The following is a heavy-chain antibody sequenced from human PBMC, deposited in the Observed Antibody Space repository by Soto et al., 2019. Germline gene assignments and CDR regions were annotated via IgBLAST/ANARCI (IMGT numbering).Heavy chain of an antibody. CDR3: ARDRGGSYADGNWFDP. Sequence: ASVKVSCKASGGTFSSYAISWVRQAPGQGLEWMGGIIPIFGTANYAQEFQGRVTITADESTSTAYMELSSLRSEDTAVYYCARDRGGSYADGNWFDPWGQGTLVTVSS. CDR1: GGTFSSYA. D-gene: IGHD3-16*01. V-gene: IGHV1-69*13. CDR2: IIPIFGTA. J-gene: IGHJ5*02.